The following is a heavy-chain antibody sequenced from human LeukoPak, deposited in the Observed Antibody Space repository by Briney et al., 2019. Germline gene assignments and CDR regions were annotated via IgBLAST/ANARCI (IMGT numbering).Heavy chain of an antibody. J-gene: IGHJ6*02. Sequence: ASVKVSCKASGYTFTAYYIHWVRQAPGQGLEWMGWINPNSGGTNYAQKFQGRVTMTRDTSISTAYMELSRLRSDDTAVYYCARVRTIFGVVIHYYYYGMDVWGQGTTVTVSS. V-gene: IGHV1-2*02. CDR2: INPNSGGT. CDR3: ARVRTIFGVVIHYYYYGMDV. CDR1: GYTFTAYY. D-gene: IGHD3-3*01.